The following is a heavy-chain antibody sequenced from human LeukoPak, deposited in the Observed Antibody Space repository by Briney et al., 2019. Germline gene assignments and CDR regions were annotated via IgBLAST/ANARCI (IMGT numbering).Heavy chain of an antibody. J-gene: IGHJ4*02. CDR1: GFTFSSYA. V-gene: IGHV3-30*04. CDR3: ARDGTWWELGNYCDY. CDR2: ISYDGSNK. Sequence: GGSLRLSCAASGFTFSSYAMHWVRQAPGKGLEWVAVISYDGSNKYYADSVKGRFTISRDNSKNTLYLQMNSLRAEDTAVYYCARDGTWWELGNYCDYWGQGTLVTVSS. D-gene: IGHD1-26*01.